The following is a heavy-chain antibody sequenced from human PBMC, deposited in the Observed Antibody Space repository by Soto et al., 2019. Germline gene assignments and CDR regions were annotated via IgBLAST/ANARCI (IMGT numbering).Heavy chain of an antibody. J-gene: IGHJ5*02. CDR3: ASVGYHSSDYLSKWFDP. CDR1: GDSVRSGIYY. V-gene: IGHV4-61*01. CDR2: IDYSGST. D-gene: IGHD3-22*01. Sequence: QVQLQESGPGLVKPSETLSLTCTVSGDSVRSGIYYWSWIRQPPGKRLELIGFIDYSGSTNHNPSLKSRVTISIDTSKNQFSLKLKSVTAADTAVYYCASVGYHSSDYLSKWFDPWGQGTLVTVSS.